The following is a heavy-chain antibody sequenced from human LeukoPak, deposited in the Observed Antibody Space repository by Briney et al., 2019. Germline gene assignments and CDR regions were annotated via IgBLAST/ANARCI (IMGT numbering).Heavy chain of an antibody. CDR3: ASGYYDSSGYSQ. J-gene: IGHJ4*02. D-gene: IGHD3-22*01. Sequence: SETLSLTCTVPGGSISSYYWSWIRQPPGKGLEWIGYIYYSGSTNYNPSLKSRVTISVDTSKNQFSLKLSSVTAADTAVYYCASGYYDSSGYSQWGQGTLVTVSS. V-gene: IGHV4-59*01. CDR1: GGSISSYY. CDR2: IYYSGST.